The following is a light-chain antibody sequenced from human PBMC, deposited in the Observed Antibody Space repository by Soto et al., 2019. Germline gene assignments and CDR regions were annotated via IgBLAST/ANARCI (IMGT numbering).Light chain of an antibody. J-gene: IGKJ1*01. CDR1: QNIRSY. CDR2: ATS. V-gene: IGKV1-39*01. CDR3: QQGYSSRWT. Sequence: DIQMTQSPSSLSASVGDRVTITCRASQNIRSYLNWYQQKPGKAPQLLIYATSSLQTGVPSRFSASGSGTEFSLVISDLQPEDSATYYCQQGYSSRWTSGRATKVEI.